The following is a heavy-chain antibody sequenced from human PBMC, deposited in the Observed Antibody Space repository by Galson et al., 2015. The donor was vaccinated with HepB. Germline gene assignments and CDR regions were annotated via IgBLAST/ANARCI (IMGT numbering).Heavy chain of an antibody. CDR3: ASGGYGWFGELLYPGTGGLMDV. Sequence: SVKVSCKASGYTFTSYGISWVRQAPGQGLEWMGWISAYNGNTNYAQKLQGRVTMTTDTSTSTAYMELRSLRSDDTAVYYCASGGYGWFGELLYPGTGGLMDVWGQGTTVTVSS. CDR2: ISAYNGNT. V-gene: IGHV1-18*04. CDR1: GYTFTSYG. J-gene: IGHJ6*02. D-gene: IGHD3-10*01.